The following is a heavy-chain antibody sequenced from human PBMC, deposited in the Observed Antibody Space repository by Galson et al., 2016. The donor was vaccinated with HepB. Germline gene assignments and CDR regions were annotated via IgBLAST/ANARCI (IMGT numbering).Heavy chain of an antibody. D-gene: IGHD1-26*01. V-gene: IGHV3-23*01. Sequence: SLRLSCAASGPNLSGYDMTWVRQAPQKGLEWVSGIRFRSGSTFYADFARGRFTISGDISKNTLYLQMKHLRADDSALYYCAKPVMAVGATLAFDVWGPGTLVTVSS. CDR1: GPNLSGYD. CDR3: AKPVMAVGATLAFDV. CDR2: IRFRSGST. J-gene: IGHJ3*01.